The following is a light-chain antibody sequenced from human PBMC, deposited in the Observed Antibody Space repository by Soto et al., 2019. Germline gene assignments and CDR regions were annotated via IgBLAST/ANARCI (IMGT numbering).Light chain of an antibody. CDR2: DVS. Sequence: QSALTQPASVSGSTGQSITISCTGTSSDVGGYNYVSWYQQYPGKAPKLMIYDVSNRPSGVSNRFSGSKSGNTASLTIAGLPAEDAADYYCSSYTSSSPYVFGTGTKLTVL. J-gene: IGLJ1*01. CDR3: SSYTSSSPYV. V-gene: IGLV2-14*01. CDR1: SSDVGGYNY.